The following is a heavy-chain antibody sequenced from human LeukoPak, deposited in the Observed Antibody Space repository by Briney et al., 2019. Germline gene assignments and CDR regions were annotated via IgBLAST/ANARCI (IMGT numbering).Heavy chain of an antibody. V-gene: IGHV3-23*01. Sequence: GGSLRLSWAASGFTFSSYAMSWVCQAPGKGLEWVSAISGSGGSTYYADSVKGRFTISRDNSKNTLYLQMNSLRAEDTAVYYCAKGTHIAVAGIVDYWGQGTVVTVSS. D-gene: IGHD6-19*01. CDR3: AKGTHIAVAGIVDY. J-gene: IGHJ4*02. CDR2: ISGSGGST. CDR1: GFTFSSYA.